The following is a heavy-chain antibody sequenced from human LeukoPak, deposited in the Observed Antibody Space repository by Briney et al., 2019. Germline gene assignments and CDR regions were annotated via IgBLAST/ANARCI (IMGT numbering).Heavy chain of an antibody. CDR2: ITSSGSAI. D-gene: IGHD1-26*01. CDR3: AREVVGATSEFDF. V-gene: IGHV3-48*03. Sequence: GGSLRLSCAASGFTFSSHEMNWVRRAPGKGLEWVSYITSSGSAIYYADSVKGRFTISRDNAKNSLYLQMSSLRADDTALYYCAREVVGATSEFDFWGQGTLVTVSS. J-gene: IGHJ4*02. CDR1: GFTFSSHE.